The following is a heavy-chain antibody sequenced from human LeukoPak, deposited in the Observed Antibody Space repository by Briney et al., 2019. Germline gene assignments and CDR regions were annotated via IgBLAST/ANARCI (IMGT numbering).Heavy chain of an antibody. V-gene: IGHV4-30-2*01. CDR1: GGSISSGGYS. CDR3: ASFYGSGSGYFDY. Sequence: SETLSLTCAVSGGSISSGGYSWSWIRQPPGKGLEWIGYIYHSGSTYYNPSLKSRVTISVDRSKNRFSLKLSSVTAADTAVYYCASFYGSGSGYFDYWGQGTLVTVSS. CDR2: IYHSGST. J-gene: IGHJ4*02. D-gene: IGHD3-10*01.